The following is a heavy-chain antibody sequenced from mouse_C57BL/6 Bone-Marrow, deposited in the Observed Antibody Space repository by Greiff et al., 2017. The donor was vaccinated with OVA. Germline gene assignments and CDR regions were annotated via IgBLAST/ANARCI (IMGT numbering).Heavy chain of an antibody. CDR1: GYTFTSYN. J-gene: IGHJ1*03. CDR2: IYPGNGDT. CDR3: ARWGYGSSIYWYFDV. D-gene: IGHD1-1*01. Sequence: QVQLKESGAELVRPGASVKMSCKASGYTFTSYNMHWVKQTPRQGLECIGAIYPGNGDTSYNQKFKGKATLTVDKSSSTAYMQLSSLTSEDSAVYFCARWGYGSSIYWYFDVWGTGTTVTVSS. V-gene: IGHV1-12*01.